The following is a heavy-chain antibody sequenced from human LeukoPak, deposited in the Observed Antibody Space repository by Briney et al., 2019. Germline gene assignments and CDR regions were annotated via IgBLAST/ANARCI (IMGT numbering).Heavy chain of an antibody. CDR2: ISSSSSYI. V-gene: IGHV3-21*01. CDR3: ARRVSIAAAGHYYYYGMDV. CDR1: GFTFSSYS. D-gene: IGHD6-13*01. Sequence: PGGSLRLSCAASGFTFSSYSMNWVRQAPGKGLEWVSSISSSSSYIYYADSVKGRLTISRDNAKNSLYQQMNSLRAEDTAVYYCARRVSIAAAGHYYYYGMDVWGQGTTVTVSS. J-gene: IGHJ6*02.